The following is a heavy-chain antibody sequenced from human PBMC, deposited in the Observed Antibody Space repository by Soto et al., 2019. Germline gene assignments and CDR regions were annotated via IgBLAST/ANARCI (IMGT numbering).Heavy chain of an antibody. CDR3: ASQHSGSYYYFDY. CDR2: IYYSGST. CDR1: GGSISSGGYY. J-gene: IGHJ4*02. V-gene: IGHV4-31*03. D-gene: IGHD1-26*01. Sequence: LSLTCTVSGGSISSGGYYWSWIRQHPGKGLEWIGYIYYSGSTYYNPSLKSRVTISVDTSKNQFSLKLSSVTAADTAVYYCASQHSGSYYYFDYWGQGTLVTVSS.